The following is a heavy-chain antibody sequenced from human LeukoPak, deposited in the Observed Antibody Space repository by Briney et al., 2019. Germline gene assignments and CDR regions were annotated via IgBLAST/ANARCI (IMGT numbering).Heavy chain of an antibody. Sequence: GGSLRLSCAASGFTFSDYYMSWIRQAPGKGLEWLSYISSRGSTIYYADSVRGRFTISRDNSKNTLYLQMNSLRAEDTAVYYCAKVGTVTRPDYYFDYWGQGTLVTVSS. CDR1: GFTFSDYY. CDR3: AKVGTVTRPDYYFDY. J-gene: IGHJ4*02. D-gene: IGHD4-11*01. CDR2: ISSRGSTI. V-gene: IGHV3-11*04.